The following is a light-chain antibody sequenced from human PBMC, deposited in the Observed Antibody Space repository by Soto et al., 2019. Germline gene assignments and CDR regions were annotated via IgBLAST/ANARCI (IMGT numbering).Light chain of an antibody. V-gene: IGLV2-14*01. CDR2: AVS. Sequence: QSVLTQPASVSGSPGQSITISCTGTASDVGGYNYVSWYQQHPGKAPKLMIHAVSNRPSGISSRFSGSKSGNTASLTITGLQAEDEADYYCQSYDSSLSGVFGSGTKVTVL. J-gene: IGLJ1*01. CDR1: ASDVGGYNY. CDR3: QSYDSSLSGV.